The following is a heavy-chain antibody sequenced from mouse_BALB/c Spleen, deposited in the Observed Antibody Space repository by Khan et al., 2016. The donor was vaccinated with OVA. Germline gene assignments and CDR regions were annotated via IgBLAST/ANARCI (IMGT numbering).Heavy chain of an antibody. Sequence: VQLKESGPELVKPGASVKVSCKASGYSFTDYNLFWVKQSHGKSLEWIGYIDPYNGGTSYNQKFKGKATLTVDKSSSTAFMHLSSLTSEDSAVFDCARTDYYGSSYYFDYWGQGTTLTVSS. V-gene: IGHV1S135*01. CDR1: GYSFTDYN. CDR2: IDPYNGGT. CDR3: ARTDYYGSSYYFDY. J-gene: IGHJ2*01. D-gene: IGHD1-1*01.